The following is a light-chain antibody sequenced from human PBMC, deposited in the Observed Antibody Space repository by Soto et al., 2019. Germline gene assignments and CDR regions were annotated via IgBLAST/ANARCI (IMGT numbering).Light chain of an antibody. J-gene: IGKJ4*01. CDR2: GAS. CDR3: QQYNKCPLT. V-gene: IGKV3-15*01. CDR1: ESVSNN. Sequence: EIVLTQSPATLSVSQGERATLSCRASESVSNNLAWYQQKPGQAPRLLIFGASARATGIPARFSGMGSGTEFTPPIESLQSEDFAVYYCQQYNKCPLTFGGGSKVEIK.